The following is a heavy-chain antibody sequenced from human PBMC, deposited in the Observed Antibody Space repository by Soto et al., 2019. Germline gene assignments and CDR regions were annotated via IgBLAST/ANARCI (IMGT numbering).Heavy chain of an antibody. V-gene: IGHV3-15*07. CDR2: IKSKSEGGST. CDR3: TSDQGGEVVVDY. CDR1: GFTFTSAW. Sequence: EVQLVESGGGLVKPGGSLRISCAASGFTFTSAWMNWVRQAPGQGLEWVGRIKSKSEGGSTDYAAPVKGRFTISRDDSXXXXXXXXXXXXXXXXXXXYCTSDQGGEVVVDYWGQGTLVTVSS. D-gene: IGHD2-15*01. J-gene: IGHJ4*02.